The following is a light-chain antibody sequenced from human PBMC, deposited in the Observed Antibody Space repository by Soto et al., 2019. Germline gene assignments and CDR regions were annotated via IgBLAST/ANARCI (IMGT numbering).Light chain of an antibody. CDR3: QQYGSSPTWT. CDR1: QSVSNNY. Sequence: EIVLTQSPGTLSLSPGERATLSCRASQSVSNNYLAWYQQKPGQAPRLLIYGASSRATGIPDRFSGSGSGTDFTLTISRLEPEDFAVYYCQQYGSSPTWTFGQGTKWIS. CDR2: GAS. V-gene: IGKV3-20*01. J-gene: IGKJ1*01.